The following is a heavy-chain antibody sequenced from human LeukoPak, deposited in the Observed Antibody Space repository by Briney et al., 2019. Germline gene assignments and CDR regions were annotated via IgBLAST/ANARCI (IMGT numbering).Heavy chain of an antibody. J-gene: IGHJ3*02. CDR1: GGTFSSYA. CDR3: ARHPSPNDAFDI. CDR2: IIPIFGTA. V-gene: IGHV1-69*01. Sequence: ASVKVSCKASGGTFSSYAISWVRQAPGQGLEWMGGIIPIFGTANYAQKFQGRVTITADESTNTAYMELSSLRSEDTAVYYCARHPSPNDAFDIWGQGTMVTVSS.